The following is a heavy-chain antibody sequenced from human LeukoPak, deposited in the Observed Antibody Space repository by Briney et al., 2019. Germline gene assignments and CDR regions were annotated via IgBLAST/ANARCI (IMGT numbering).Heavy chain of an antibody. Sequence: SETLSLTCTVSGGSISSYYWSWIRQPPGKGLEWIGYISYSGSTNYNPSLKSRVTISVDTSKNQFSLKLSSVTAADTAVYYCARDRRAVAGPAFDYWGQGTLVIVSS. CDR2: ISYSGST. CDR1: GGSISSYY. D-gene: IGHD6-19*01. V-gene: IGHV4-59*12. J-gene: IGHJ4*02. CDR3: ARDRRAVAGPAFDY.